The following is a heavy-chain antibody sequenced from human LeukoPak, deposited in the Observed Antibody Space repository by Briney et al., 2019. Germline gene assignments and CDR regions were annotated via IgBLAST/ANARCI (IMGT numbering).Heavy chain of an antibody. Sequence: GGSLRLSCATSGFTSSSYAMSWVRQAPGKGLEWVSTISNNGGSTYYADSVKGRFTISRDNSRNTLYLHLKSLRAEDTAVYFCAKDPEPYDFHYFDYWGQGTLVTVSS. D-gene: IGHD3-3*01. V-gene: IGHV3-23*01. J-gene: IGHJ4*02. CDR2: ISNNGGST. CDR1: GFTSSSYA. CDR3: AKDPEPYDFHYFDY.